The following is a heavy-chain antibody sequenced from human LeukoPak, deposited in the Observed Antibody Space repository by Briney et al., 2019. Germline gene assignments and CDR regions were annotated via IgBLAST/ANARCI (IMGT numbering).Heavy chain of an antibody. CDR1: GGSFSGYY. D-gene: IGHD5-18*01. V-gene: IGHV4-34*01. J-gene: IGHJ5*02. Sequence: SETLSLTCAVYGGSFSGYYWSWIRQPPGKGLEWIGEVNHSGSTNYNPSLESRVTISVDTSKNQFSLKLSSVTAADTAVYYCARGGYSYGYVNWFDPWGQGTLVTVSS. CDR2: VNHSGST. CDR3: ARGGYSYGYVNWFDP.